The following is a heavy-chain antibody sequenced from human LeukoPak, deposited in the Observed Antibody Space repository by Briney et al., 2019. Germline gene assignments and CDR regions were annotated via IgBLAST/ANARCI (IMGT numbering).Heavy chain of an antibody. V-gene: IGHV3-7*01. J-gene: IGHJ4*02. CDR2: IKQDGSEK. CDR1: GFTFSSYW. CDR3: ARDSITIFGVVITPFDY. D-gene: IGHD3-3*01. Sequence: GGSLRLSCAASGFTFSSYWMSWVRQALGKGLEWVANIKQDGSEKYYVDSVKGRFTISRDNAKNSLYLQMNSLRAEDTAVYYCARDSITIFGVVITPFDYWGEGTLVTVSS.